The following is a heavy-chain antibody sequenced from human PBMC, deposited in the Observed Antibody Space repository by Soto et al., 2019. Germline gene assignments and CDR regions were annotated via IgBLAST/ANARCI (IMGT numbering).Heavy chain of an antibody. CDR2: IIPIFGST. CDR1: GGTFGNYA. Sequence: QVQLLQSGAEVKKPGSSVKVSCKASGGTFGNYAITWVRQAPGQGLEWLGRIIPIFGSTNFAQKFQGRVTLTADESTTTVYMELSSLRSDDTAVYFCAKDGGKDGYFGNWFDPWGQGTLVTVSS. J-gene: IGHJ5*02. D-gene: IGHD5-18*01. CDR3: AKDGGKDGYFGNWFDP. V-gene: IGHV1-69*15.